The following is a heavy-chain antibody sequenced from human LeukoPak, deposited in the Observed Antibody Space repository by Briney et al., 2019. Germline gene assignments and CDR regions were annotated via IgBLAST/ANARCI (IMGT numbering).Heavy chain of an antibody. V-gene: IGHV3-48*04. Sequence: GGSLRLSCAASGFTFSSYSMNWVRQAPGKGLEWVSYISSSSSTIYYADSVKGRFTISRDNAKNSLYLQMNSLRAEDTAVYYCARARLYSSGWYGVLDYWGQGTLVTVSS. CDR2: ISSSSSTI. CDR1: GFTFSSYS. CDR3: ARARLYSSGWYGVLDY. D-gene: IGHD6-19*01. J-gene: IGHJ4*02.